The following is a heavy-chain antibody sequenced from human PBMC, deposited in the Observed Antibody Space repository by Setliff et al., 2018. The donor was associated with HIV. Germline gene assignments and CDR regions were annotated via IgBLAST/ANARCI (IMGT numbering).Heavy chain of an antibody. V-gene: IGHV4-30-4*08. CDR3: AREGKEGATPFDY. Sequence: LSLTCTVSGGSISSGDYYWSWIRQPPGKGLEWIGYIYYSGSTYYNPSLKSRVTISVDTSKNQFSLKLSSVTAADTAVYYCAREGKEGATPFDYWGQGTLVTVSS. CDR1: GGSISSGDYY. J-gene: IGHJ4*02. CDR2: IYYSGST. D-gene: IGHD1-26*01.